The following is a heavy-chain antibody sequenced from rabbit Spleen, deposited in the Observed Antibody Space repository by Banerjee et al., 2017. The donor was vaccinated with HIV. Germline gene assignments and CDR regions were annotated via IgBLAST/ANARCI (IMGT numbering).Heavy chain of an antibody. D-gene: IGHD4-1*01. CDR3: VRQVAGKFNL. Sequence: QQQLVESGGGLVKPGASLTLTCKASGVSFSSGYDMSWVRQAPGKGLEWIGYIVPIFGIAVYANWVNGRFTISSHNAQNTLYLQLHSLTAADTATYFCVRQVAGKFNLWGPGTLVTVS. J-gene: IGHJ4*01. V-gene: IGHV1S43*01. CDR2: IVPIFGIA. CDR1: GVSFSSGYD.